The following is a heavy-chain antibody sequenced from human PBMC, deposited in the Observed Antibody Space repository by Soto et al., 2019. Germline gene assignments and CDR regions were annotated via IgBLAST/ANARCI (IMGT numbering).Heavy chain of an antibody. CDR3: ARGAFYYGSGSSNWFDP. V-gene: IGHV4-31*03. CDR1: GGSISSGGYY. J-gene: IGHJ5*02. D-gene: IGHD3-10*01. Sequence: SETLSLTCTVSGGSISSGGYYWSWIRQHPGKGLEWIGYIYYSGSTYYNPSLKSRVTISVDTSKNQFSLKLSSVTAADTAVYYCARGAFYYGSGSSNWFDPWGQGTLVTVS. CDR2: IYYSGST.